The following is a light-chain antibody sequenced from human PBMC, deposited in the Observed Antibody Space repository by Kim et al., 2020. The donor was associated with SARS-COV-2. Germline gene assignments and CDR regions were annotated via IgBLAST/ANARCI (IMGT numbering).Light chain of an antibody. Sequence: EIVLTQSPGTLSLSPGERATLSCRASQCVSNNFLAWYQQKPGQAPRLLIFGASSRANGIPDRFGGSGSGTDFTLTISRLEPEDFAMYYCQQYVSSPQETFGAGTKLEI. CDR1: QCVSNNF. CDR2: GAS. CDR3: QQYVSSPQET. J-gene: IGKJ2*01. V-gene: IGKV3-20*01.